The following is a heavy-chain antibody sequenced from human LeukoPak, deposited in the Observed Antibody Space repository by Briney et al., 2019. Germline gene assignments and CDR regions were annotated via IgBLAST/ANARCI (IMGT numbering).Heavy chain of an antibody. V-gene: IGHV4-39*01. CDR1: GGSISSTSHY. J-gene: IGHJ4*02. CDR2: IYYSGST. D-gene: IGHD5-18*01. Sequence: SETLSLTCSVSGGSISSTSHYWGWIRQPPGKGLEWIGSIYYSGSTYYKPSLKSRVTISVDTSKNQFSLKLSSVTAADTAVYYCARKRGYSYGFVDYWGQGTLVTASS. CDR3: ARKRGYSYGFVDY.